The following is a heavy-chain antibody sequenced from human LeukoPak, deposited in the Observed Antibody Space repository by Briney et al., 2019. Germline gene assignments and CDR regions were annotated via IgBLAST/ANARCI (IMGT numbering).Heavy chain of an antibody. V-gene: IGHV4-59*01. CDR3: ARGPRVTFDY. CDR1: GGSISNYY. D-gene: IGHD3-10*01. Sequence: SETLSFACTVSGGSISNYYWSWIRQPPGKGLEWIGYIHYSGSTSYNPSLKSRVTISVDTSKNQFSLKLSSMTAADTAVYYCARGPRVTFDYWGQGTLVTVSS. CDR2: IHYSGST. J-gene: IGHJ4*02.